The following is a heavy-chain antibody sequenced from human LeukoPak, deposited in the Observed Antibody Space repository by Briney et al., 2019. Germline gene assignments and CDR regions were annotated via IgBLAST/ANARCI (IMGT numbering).Heavy chain of an antibody. CDR3: ARDFQPHYDSSGYPIYVWFDP. Sequence: AASVKVSCKASGYTFTSYYMHWVRQAPGQGLEWMGIINPSGGSTSYAQKFQGRVTMTRDTSTSTVYMEPSSLRSEDTAVYYCARDFQPHYDSSGYPIYVWFDPWGQGTLVTVSS. J-gene: IGHJ5*02. V-gene: IGHV1-46*01. CDR2: INPSGGST. D-gene: IGHD3-22*01. CDR1: GYTFTSYY.